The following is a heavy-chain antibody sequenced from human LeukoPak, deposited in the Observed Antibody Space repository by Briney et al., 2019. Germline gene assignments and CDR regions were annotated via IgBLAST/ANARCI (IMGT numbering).Heavy chain of an antibody. J-gene: IGHJ4*02. Sequence: PSETLSLTCTVSGGFISSYSWNWIRQPPGKGLEWIGYMYYSGSTNYNPSLKSRVTISVDTSKTQFSLNLSSVSVADTAVYYCARSGYSTDGIDYWGQGTLVTVSS. D-gene: IGHD6-13*01. CDR2: MYYSGST. CDR3: ARSGYSTDGIDY. CDR1: GGFISSYS. V-gene: IGHV4-59*01.